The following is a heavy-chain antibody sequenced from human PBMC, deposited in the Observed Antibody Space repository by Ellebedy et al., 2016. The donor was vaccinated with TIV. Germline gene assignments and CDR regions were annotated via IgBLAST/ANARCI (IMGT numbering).Heavy chain of an antibody. CDR1: GYTLTELS. V-gene: IGHV1-24*01. J-gene: IGHJ6*02. D-gene: IGHD3-3*01. Sequence: ASVKVSCKVSGYTLTELSMHWVRQAPGKGLEWMGGFDPEDGETIYAQKFQGRVTMTEDTSTDTAYMELSSLRSEDTAVYYCARESPNLEWLLYGMDVWGQGTTVSVSS. CDR3: ARESPNLEWLLYGMDV. CDR2: FDPEDGET.